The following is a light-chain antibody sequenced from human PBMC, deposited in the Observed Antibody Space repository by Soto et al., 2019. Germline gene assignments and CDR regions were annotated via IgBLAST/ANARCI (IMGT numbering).Light chain of an antibody. CDR1: QSISIY. J-gene: IGKJ1*01. CDR2: GAS. CDR3: QQTSSPPWT. V-gene: IGKV1-39*01. Sequence: DIQMTQSPSSLSASVGDRVTITCRASQSISIYLNLYQQTPGKAPKLLIYGASTLQSGVPSRFSGSGSGTDFTLTISSLQPEDFATYDGQQTSSPPWTFGQGTKVEIK.